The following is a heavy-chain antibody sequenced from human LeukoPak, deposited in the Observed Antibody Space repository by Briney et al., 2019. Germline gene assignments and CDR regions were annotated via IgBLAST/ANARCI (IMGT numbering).Heavy chain of an antibody. CDR3: ARAHRSSGWYYYYYYMDV. CDR2: IIPIFGTA. J-gene: IGHJ6*03. D-gene: IGHD6-19*01. Sequence: SVKVSCKASGGTFSSYAISWVRQAPGQGLEWMGGIIPIFGTANYAQKFQGRVTITTDESTSTAYMELSSLRSEDTAVYYCARAHRSSGWYYYYYYMDVWGKGTTVTVSS. CDR1: GGTFSSYA. V-gene: IGHV1-69*05.